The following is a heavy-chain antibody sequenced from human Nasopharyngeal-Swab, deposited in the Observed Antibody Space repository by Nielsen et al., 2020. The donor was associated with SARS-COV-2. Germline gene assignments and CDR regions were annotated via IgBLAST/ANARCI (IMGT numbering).Heavy chain of an antibody. CDR3: ARVLNPGRYIAAAGSGVYFDY. D-gene: IGHD6-13*01. J-gene: IGHJ4*02. V-gene: IGHV3-21*01. Sequence: GGSLRLSCAVSGFIFRNYWMNWVRQAPGKGLEWVSSISSSSSYIYYADSVKGRFTISRDNAKNSLYLQMNSLRAEDTAVYYCARVLNPGRYIAAAGSGVYFDYWGQGTLVTVSS. CDR2: ISSSSSYI. CDR1: GFIFRNYW.